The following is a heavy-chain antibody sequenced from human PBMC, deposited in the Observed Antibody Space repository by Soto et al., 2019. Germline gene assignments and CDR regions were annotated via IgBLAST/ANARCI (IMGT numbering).Heavy chain of an antibody. D-gene: IGHD6-6*01. V-gene: IGHV1-2*04. CDR2: INPNSGGT. J-gene: IGHJ3*02. Sequence: ASVKVSCKASGYTFTGYYMHWVRQAPGQGLEWMGWINPNSGGTNYAQKFQGWVTMTRDTSISTAYMELSRQRSDDTAGYYCASQYSSSSGAFDIWGQGTMVTVSS. CDR3: ASQYSSSSGAFDI. CDR1: GYTFTGYY.